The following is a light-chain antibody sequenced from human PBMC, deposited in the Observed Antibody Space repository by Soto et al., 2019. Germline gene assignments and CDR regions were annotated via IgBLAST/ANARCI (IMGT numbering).Light chain of an antibody. Sequence: EIVMTQSPDTLSVSPGERVTLSCRASQSVSSDLAWYQQKPGQAPRLLIYGASTRATDIAARFSGSGSGTEFTLTISSLQSEDFAVYYCQQYGSSPSFGGGTKVEIK. CDR3: QQYGSSPS. CDR2: GAS. CDR1: QSVSSD. J-gene: IGKJ4*01. V-gene: IGKV3-15*01.